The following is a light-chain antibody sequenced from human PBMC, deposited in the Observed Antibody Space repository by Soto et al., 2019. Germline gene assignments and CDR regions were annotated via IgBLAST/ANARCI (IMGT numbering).Light chain of an antibody. V-gene: IGKV3-20*01. CDR2: GAS. CDR1: QGIGDT. Sequence: EVVMMQSPSTLSVSPGEGATLSFRASQGIGDTLAWYQHKPGQTPRLLIYGASSRATGIPDRFSGSGSGTDFTLTISRLEPEDFAVYYCQQYGSSGTFGQGTKVDIK. J-gene: IGKJ1*01. CDR3: QQYGSSGT.